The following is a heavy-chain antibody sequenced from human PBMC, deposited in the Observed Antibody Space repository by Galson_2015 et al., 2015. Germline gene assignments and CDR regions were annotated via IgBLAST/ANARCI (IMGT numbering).Heavy chain of an antibody. D-gene: IGHD2/OR15-2a*01. Sequence: SVKVSCKASGGTFSSCAISWVRQAPGQGLEWMGRIIPILGLAHYAQKFQGRVTFTAYKSTSTAYMELSSLSSEDTAVYYCARDSMRGPGDPDWSFDLSPRGTLLTVSS. J-gene: IGHJ2*01. CDR2: IIPILGLA. CDR3: ARDSMRGPGDPDWSFDL. CDR1: GGTFSSCA. V-gene: IGHV1-69*04.